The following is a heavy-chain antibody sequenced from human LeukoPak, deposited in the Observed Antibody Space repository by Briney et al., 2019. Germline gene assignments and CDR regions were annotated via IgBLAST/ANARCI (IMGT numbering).Heavy chain of an antibody. V-gene: IGHV4-4*02. CDR1: GGSISSSNW. CDR2: IYHSGST. D-gene: IGHD2-2*01. J-gene: IGHJ5*02. CDR3: ARGSKSSAAMMRYNWFDP. Sequence: PSETLSLTCAVSGGSISSSNWWSWVRQPPGKGLEWIGEIYHSGSTNYNPSLKSRVTISVDTSKNQFSLKLNSVTAADTAVYYCARGSKSSAAMMRYNWFDPWGQGTLVTVSS.